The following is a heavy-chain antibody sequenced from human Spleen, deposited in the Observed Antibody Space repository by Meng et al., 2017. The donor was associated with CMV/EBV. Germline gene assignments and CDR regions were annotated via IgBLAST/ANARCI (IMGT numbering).Heavy chain of an antibody. CDR2: VIPIFKTP. V-gene: IGHV1-69*01. CDR3: ARGFVDQLRYNWFDP. J-gene: IGHJ5*02. D-gene: IGHD2-2*02. Sequence: GGTCRDYTIIWVRQDPGQGIEWMGGVIPIFKTPLHAPNFQGRVTITADESTSTSYMELSNLRSDDTGIYYCARGFVDQLRYNWFDPWGQGTLVTVSS. CDR1: GGTCRDYT.